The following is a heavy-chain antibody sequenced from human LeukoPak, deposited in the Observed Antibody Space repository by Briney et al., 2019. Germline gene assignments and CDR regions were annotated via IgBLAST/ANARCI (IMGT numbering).Heavy chain of an antibody. Sequence: PETLSLTCTVSGGSISSYYWSWIRQPPGKGLEWIGYIYYSGSTNYNPSLKSRVTISVDTSKNQFSLKLSSVTAADTAVYYCARFYDSSGFDYWGQGTLVTVSS. D-gene: IGHD3-22*01. CDR3: ARFYDSSGFDY. CDR1: GGSISSYY. J-gene: IGHJ4*02. V-gene: IGHV4-59*01. CDR2: IYYSGST.